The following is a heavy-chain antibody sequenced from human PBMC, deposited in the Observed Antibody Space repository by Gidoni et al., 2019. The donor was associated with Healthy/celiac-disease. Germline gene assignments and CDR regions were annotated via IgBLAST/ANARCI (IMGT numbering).Heavy chain of an antibody. CDR1: GFTFDDYT. J-gene: IGHJ4*02. Sequence: EVQLVESGGVVVQPGGSLRLSCAASGFTFDDYTMHWVRQAPGKGLEWVSLISWDGGSTYYADSVKGRFTISRDNSKNSLYLQMNSLRTEDTALYYCAKGHAGSASGWLLPFDYWGQGTLVTVSS. V-gene: IGHV3-43*01. CDR3: AKGHAGSASGWLLPFDY. D-gene: IGHD6-19*01. CDR2: ISWDGGST.